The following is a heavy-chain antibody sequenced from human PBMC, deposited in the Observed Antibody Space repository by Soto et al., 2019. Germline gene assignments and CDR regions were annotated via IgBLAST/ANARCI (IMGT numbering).Heavy chain of an antibody. CDR1: GGSFSGYY. J-gene: IGHJ6*02. Sequence: QVQLQQWGAGLLKPSETLSLTCAVYGGSFSGYYWSWIRQPPGKGLEWMGEINHSGSTNYNPSLKRRVIRSVDTSKTQFSLKLSSVTAADRAVYYCNGWQNYYGSWSYDNEGDYYYGMDVWGQGNTVTVSS. D-gene: IGHD3-10*01. V-gene: IGHV4-34*01. CDR3: NGWQNYYGSWSYDNEGDYYYGMDV. CDR2: INHSGST.